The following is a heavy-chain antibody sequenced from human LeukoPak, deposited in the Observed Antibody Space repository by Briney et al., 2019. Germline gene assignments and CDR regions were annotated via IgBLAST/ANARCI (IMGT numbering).Heavy chain of an antibody. CDR1: GFTFTNYW. Sequence: GGSLRLSCVVSGFTFTNYWMQWVRQVPGKGLVWVARMNSDGTSIIHADSVKGRFTISRDNSKNTLYLQMNSLRAEDTAVYYCARDFGSCSSTSCYTFFDYWGQGTLVTVSS. CDR2: MNSDGTSI. D-gene: IGHD2-2*02. J-gene: IGHJ4*02. V-gene: IGHV3-74*01. CDR3: ARDFGSCSSTSCYTFFDY.